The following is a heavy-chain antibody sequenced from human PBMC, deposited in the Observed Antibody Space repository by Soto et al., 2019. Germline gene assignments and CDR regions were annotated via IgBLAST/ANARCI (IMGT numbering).Heavy chain of an antibody. V-gene: IGHV5-10-1*01. J-gene: IGHJ6*02. D-gene: IGHD3-10*01. CDR2: IDPSDSYT. Sequence: GESLKISCKGSVYSFTSYWISWVRQMPGKGLEWMGRIDPSDSYTNYSPSFQGHVTISADKSISTAYLQWSSLKASDTAMYYCARHLYFAGSYSDYYGMDVWGQGTTVTVSS. CDR1: VYSFTSYW. CDR3: ARHLYFAGSYSDYYGMDV.